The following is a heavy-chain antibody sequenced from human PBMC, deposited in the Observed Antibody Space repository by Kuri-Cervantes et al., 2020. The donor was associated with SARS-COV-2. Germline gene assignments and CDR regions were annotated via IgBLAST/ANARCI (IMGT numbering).Heavy chain of an antibody. Sequence: GGSLRLSCAASGFTLSDYYMNWVRQAPGKGLEWVSSISSDSSYIHYADSVRGRFTISRDNAKNSLFLHMNSLRAEDTAVYYCARDSDDDVWSGYSTAEYFQHWGQGTLVTVSS. J-gene: IGHJ1*01. V-gene: IGHV3-21*01. D-gene: IGHD3-3*01. CDR2: ISSDSSYI. CDR3: ARDSDDDVWSGYSTAEYFQH. CDR1: GFTLSDYY.